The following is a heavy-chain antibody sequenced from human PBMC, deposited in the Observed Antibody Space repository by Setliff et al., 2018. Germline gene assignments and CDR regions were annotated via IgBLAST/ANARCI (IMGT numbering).Heavy chain of an antibody. CDR2: IYGGGAT. V-gene: IGHV4-4*07. J-gene: IGHJ3*02. D-gene: IGHD3-9*01. CDR1: GDPIDSYY. Sequence: SETRSLTCNVSGDPIDSYYWSWVRQSAGRGLEWIGRIYGGGATNYNLSLKARLTIAVDNSKNQFSLQLTSVTATDTALYFCAIERLYYVDLTGFSPEAFDIWGQGTMVTVSS. CDR3: AIERLYYVDLTGFSPEAFDI.